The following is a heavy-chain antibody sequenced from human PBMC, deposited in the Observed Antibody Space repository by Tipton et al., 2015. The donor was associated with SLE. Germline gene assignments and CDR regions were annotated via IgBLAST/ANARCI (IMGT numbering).Heavy chain of an antibody. V-gene: IGHV5-51*03. CDR1: GYSFTSYW. D-gene: IGHD2-15*01. CDR2: IYPGDSDT. CDR3: ARSLYRYCTGGGCYSGWFDP. J-gene: IGHJ5*02. Sequence: QLVQSGPEVKKPGESLKISCKGSGYSFTSYWIGWVRQMPGKGLEWMGIIYPGDSDTRYSPSFQGQVTISADKSISTAYLQWSSLKASDTAVYYCARSLYRYCTGGGCYSGWFDPWGQGTPVTVSS.